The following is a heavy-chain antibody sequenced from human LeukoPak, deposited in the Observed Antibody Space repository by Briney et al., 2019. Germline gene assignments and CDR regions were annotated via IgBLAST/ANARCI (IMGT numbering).Heavy chain of an antibody. CDR3: ARERTMVRGMSWFDP. Sequence: PSETLSLTCTVSGGSISSYYWSWIRQPPGKGLEWIGYIYYSGGTNYNPSLKSRVTISVDTSKNQFSLKLTTVTAADTAVYCARERTMVRGMSWFDPWGQGTLVTVSS. CDR1: GGSISSYY. V-gene: IGHV4-59*01. D-gene: IGHD3-10*01. CDR2: IYYSGGT. J-gene: IGHJ5*02.